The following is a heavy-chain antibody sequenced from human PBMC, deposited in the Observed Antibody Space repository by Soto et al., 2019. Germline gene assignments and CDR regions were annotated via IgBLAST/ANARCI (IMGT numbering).Heavy chain of an antibody. CDR3: AKEGYCSSTSCYGSFDY. J-gene: IGHJ4*02. V-gene: IGHV1-18*01. Sequence: ASVKVSCKASGYTFTSYVISWVRQAPGQGLEWMGWISAYNGNTNYAQKLQGRVTMTTDTSTSTAYMELRSLRSDDTAVYYCAKEGYCSSTSCYGSFDYWGQGTLVTVSS. CDR1: GYTFTSYV. D-gene: IGHD2-2*01. CDR2: ISAYNGNT.